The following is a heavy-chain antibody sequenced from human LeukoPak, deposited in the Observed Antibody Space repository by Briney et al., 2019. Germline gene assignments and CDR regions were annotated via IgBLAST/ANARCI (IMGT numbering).Heavy chain of an antibody. J-gene: IGHJ4*02. Sequence: PGGSLRLSCAASGFTFSSYAMHWVRQAPGKGLEWVAVISYDGSNKYYADSVKGRFTISRDNSKNTLYLQMNSLRAEDTAVYYCATGRDGYNLDYWGQGTLDTVSS. CDR2: ISYDGSNK. CDR3: ATGRDGYNLDY. CDR1: GFTFSSYA. V-gene: IGHV3-30-3*01. D-gene: IGHD5-24*01.